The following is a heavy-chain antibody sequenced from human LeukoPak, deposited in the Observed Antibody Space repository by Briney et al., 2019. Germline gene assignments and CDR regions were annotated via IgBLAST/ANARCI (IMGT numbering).Heavy chain of an antibody. J-gene: IGHJ4*02. CDR1: GFTFSTYG. V-gene: IGHV3-48*01. CDR3: AREPTYTNSWYTSCDY. D-gene: IGHD6-19*01. CDR2: ITGSSSTI. Sequence: GGTLRLSCAASGFTFSTYGMSWVRQAPGKGPEWVSYITGSSSTIYYADSVKGRFTISRDNAKSSLYLQMSSLRAEDTAVYYCAREPTYTNSWYTSCDYWGQGTLVTVSS.